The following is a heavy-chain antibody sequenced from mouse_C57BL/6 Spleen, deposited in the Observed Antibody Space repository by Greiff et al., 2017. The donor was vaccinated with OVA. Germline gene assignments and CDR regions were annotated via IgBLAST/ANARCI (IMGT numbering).Heavy chain of an antibody. Sequence: QLQQSGPELVKPGASVKISCKASGYSFTGYYMNWVKQSPEKSLEWIGEINPSTGGTSYNQKFKAKATLTVDKSCSTAYMQLKRPTSEDSAVYYCARGARYYDDYFDYWGQGTTLTVSS. J-gene: IGHJ2*01. V-gene: IGHV1-42*01. CDR2: INPSTGGT. CDR3: ARGARYYDDYFDY. D-gene: IGHD2-4*01. CDR1: GYSFTGYY.